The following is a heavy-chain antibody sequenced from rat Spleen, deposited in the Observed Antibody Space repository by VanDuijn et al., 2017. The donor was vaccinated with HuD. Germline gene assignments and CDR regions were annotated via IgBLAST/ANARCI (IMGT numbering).Heavy chain of an antibody. V-gene: IGHV5-7*01. J-gene: IGHJ2*01. Sequence: EVQLVESDGGLVQPGRSLKLSCAASGFTFSDYYMAWVRQAPKKGLEWVATISYDGSSTYYRDSVKGRFTISRDSAKSTLFLHMNSLRSEDTATYYCARTTYDYFDYWGQGVMVTVSS. CDR3: ARTTYDYFDY. D-gene: IGHD2-1*01. CDR1: GFTFSDYY. CDR2: ISYDGSST.